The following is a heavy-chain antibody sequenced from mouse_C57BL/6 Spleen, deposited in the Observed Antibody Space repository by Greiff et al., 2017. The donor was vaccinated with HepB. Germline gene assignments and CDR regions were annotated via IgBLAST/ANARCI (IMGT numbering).Heavy chain of an antibody. V-gene: IGHV3-6*01. CDR1: GYSITSGYY. J-gene: IGHJ3*01. D-gene: IGHD1-1*01. CDR3: ARDTLYYGSSYGVY. CDR2: ISYDGSN. Sequence: EVQLQQSGPGLVKPSQSLSLTCSVTGYSITSGYYWNWIRQFPGNKLEWMGYISYDGSNNYNPSLKNRISITRDTSKNQFFLKLNSVTTEDTATYYCARDTLYYGSSYGVYWGQRTLVTVSA.